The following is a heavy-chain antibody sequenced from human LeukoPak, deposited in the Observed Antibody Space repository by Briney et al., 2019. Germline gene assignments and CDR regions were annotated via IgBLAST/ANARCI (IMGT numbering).Heavy chain of an antibody. CDR2: IRSKAYGGTT. CDR3: SYSGYNDY. D-gene: IGHD1-14*01. J-gene: IGHJ4*02. Sequence: GGSLRLSCTASGFTLGDYAMSWVRQAPGKGLEWVGFIRSKAYGGTTEYAASVKGRFTISRDDSKSTAYLQMNSLKTEDTAVSYCSYSGYNDYWGQGTLVTVSS. CDR1: GFTLGDYA. V-gene: IGHV3-49*04.